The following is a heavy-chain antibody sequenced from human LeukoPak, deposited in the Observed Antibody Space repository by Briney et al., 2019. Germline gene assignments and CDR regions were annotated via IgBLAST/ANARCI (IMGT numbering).Heavy chain of an antibody. CDR1: GGSISSYY. Sequence: SETLSLACTVSGGSISSYYWCWIRQPPVKGLEWIGSIYYSGSTYYNPSLKSRVTISVDTSKNQFSLKLSSVTAADTAVYYCARGQGGYDILTGYYMDQGFDPWGQGTLVTVSS. J-gene: IGHJ5*02. D-gene: IGHD3-9*01. V-gene: IGHV4-59*05. CDR3: ARGQGGYDILTGYYMDQGFDP. CDR2: IYYSGST.